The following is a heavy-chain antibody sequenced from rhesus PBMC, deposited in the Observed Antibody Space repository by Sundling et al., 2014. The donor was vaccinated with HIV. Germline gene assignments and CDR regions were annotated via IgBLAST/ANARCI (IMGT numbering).Heavy chain of an antibody. CDR2: INGNTGNT. J-gene: IGHJ4*01. D-gene: IGHD3-9*01. Sequence: QVHLQESGPGLAKPSETLSLTCTVSGASISSYWWSWIRQPPGKGLEWIGEINGNTGNTNYNPSLKSRVTISRDTSRNQFSLRLTSVTAADTAVYYCAIGDYEDEKGYSMFDDWGQGLLVTVSS. CDR3: AIGDYEDEKGYSMFDD. CDR1: GASISSYW. V-gene: IGHV4-80*01.